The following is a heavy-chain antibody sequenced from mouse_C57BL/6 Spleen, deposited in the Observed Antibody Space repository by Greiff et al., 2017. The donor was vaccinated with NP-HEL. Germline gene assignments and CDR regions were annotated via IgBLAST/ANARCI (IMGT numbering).Heavy chain of an antibody. Sequence: EVQLQQSGPELVKPGASVKISCKASGYTFTDYYMNWVKQSHGKSLEWIGDINPNNGGTSYNQKFTGKATLTVDKSSSTAYMELRSLTSEDSAVYYCARRVTMVTTADVLGYWGQGTTLTVSS. V-gene: IGHV1-26*01. CDR3: ARRVTMVTTADVLGY. CDR2: INPNNGGT. J-gene: IGHJ2*01. D-gene: IGHD2-2*01. CDR1: GYTFTDYY.